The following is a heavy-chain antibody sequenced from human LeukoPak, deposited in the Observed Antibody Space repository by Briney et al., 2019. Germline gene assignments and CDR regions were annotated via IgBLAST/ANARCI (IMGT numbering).Heavy chain of an antibody. CDR2: ISWNSGSI. V-gene: IGHV3-9*01. CDR1: GFTFDDYA. D-gene: IGHD3-22*01. J-gene: IGHJ4*02. CDR3: AKDEEYDSSGYYDY. Sequence: PGGSLRLSCAASGFTFDDYAMQGVRQAPGKGLEWVSGISWNSGSIGYADSVKGRFTISRDNAKNSLYLQMNSLRAEDTALYYCAKDEEYDSSGYYDYWGQGTLVTVSS.